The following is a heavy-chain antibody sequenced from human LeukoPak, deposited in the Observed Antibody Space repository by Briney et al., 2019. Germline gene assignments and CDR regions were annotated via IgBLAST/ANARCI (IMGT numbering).Heavy chain of an antibody. D-gene: IGHD6-13*01. Sequence: PGESLRLSCTASGFTFSNFWMGWVRQAPGKGLEWVANIKQDETEKFYLGSVKGRFTISRDNAKNSLYLQMNSLRAEDTAVYYCAKGYDSSSWYYFQHWGQGTLVTVSS. CDR3: AKGYDSSSWYYFQH. CDR2: IKQDETEK. J-gene: IGHJ1*01. V-gene: IGHV3-7*03. CDR1: GFTFSNFW.